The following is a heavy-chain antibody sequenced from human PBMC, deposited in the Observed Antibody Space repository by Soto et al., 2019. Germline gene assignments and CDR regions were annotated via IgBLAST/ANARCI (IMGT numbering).Heavy chain of an antibody. V-gene: IGHV3-23*01. J-gene: IGHJ5*02. D-gene: IGHD6-19*01. CDR1: GFTFSSYA. CDR2: ISGSGGST. Sequence: GGSLRLSCAASGFTFSSYATSWVRQAPGKGLEWVSAISGSGGSTYYADSVKGRFTISRDNSKNTLYLQMNGLRAEDTAVYYCAKDVISSGLSNWFDPWGQGTLVTVSS. CDR3: AKDVISSGLSNWFDP.